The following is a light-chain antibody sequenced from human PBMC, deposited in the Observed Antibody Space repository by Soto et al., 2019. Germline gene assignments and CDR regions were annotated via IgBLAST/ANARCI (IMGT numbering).Light chain of an antibody. Sequence: IQMTQSPSSLSASVGDRLSITCRASQVITNDLGWYQQKPGKAPKRLIYAASTLQSGVPSRFSGSGSGKEFTLTISSLKPEDVATYYCLQLNTYPWTLGQGTKVDIK. CDR1: QVITND. CDR2: AAS. V-gene: IGKV1-17*01. CDR3: LQLNTYPWT. J-gene: IGKJ1*01.